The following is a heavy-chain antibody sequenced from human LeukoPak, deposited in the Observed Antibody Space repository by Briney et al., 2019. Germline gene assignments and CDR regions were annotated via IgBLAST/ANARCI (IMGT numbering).Heavy chain of an antibody. CDR1: GFIFSSYT. D-gene: IGHD2-21*02. J-gene: IGHJ3*02. CDR2: ISGSSYYI. V-gene: IGHV3-21*01. CDR3: VRDQTVDAFDI. Sequence: GGSLRLSCAASGFIFSSYTVNWIRQAPGKGLEWVSSISGSSYYIYYADSVRGRFTISRDNSKNTLYLQMNSLRAEDTAVYYCVRDQTVDAFDIWGQGTMVTVSS.